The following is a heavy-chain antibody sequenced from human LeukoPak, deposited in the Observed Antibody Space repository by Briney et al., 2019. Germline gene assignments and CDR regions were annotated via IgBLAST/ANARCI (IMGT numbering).Heavy chain of an antibody. D-gene: IGHD5-18*01. J-gene: IGHJ4*02. V-gene: IGHV3-30*02. CDR3: ATGESGYSYGYVFDY. Sequence: PGGSLRLSCAASGFTFSSYGMQWVRQAPGKGLEWVAFIRYDGSNKYYADSVKGRFTISRDNSKNTLYLQMNRLRAEDTAVYYCATGESGYSYGYVFDYWGQGTLVTVSS. CDR1: GFTFSSYG. CDR2: IRYDGSNK.